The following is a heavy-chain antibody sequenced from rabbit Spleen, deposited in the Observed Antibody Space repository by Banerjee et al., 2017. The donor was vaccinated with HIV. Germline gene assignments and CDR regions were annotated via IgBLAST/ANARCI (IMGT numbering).Heavy chain of an antibody. V-gene: IGHV1S45*01. CDR1: GVSLNDKDV. CDR3: ARDLVGVIGWNFYL. D-gene: IGHD1-1*01. CDR2: INAATGKP. J-gene: IGHJ4*01. Sequence: EQLEESGGGLVKPEGSLTLTCKASGVSLNDKDVMCWVRQAPGKGLEWIACINAATGKPVFAPWAKGRFTISRHSSPTVTLRMTSLTAADRATYFCARDLVGVIGWNFYLWGPGALVTVS.